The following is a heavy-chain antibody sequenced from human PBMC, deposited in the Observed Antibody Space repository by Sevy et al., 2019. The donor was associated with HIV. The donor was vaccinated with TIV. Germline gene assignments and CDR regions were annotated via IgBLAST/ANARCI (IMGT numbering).Heavy chain of an antibody. CDR3: ARGRGGEFDY. V-gene: IGHV3-72*01. CDR1: GFTFSDHY. D-gene: IGHD3-16*01. J-gene: IGHJ4*02. Sequence: GGSLRLSCAASGFTFSDHYMDWVRQAPGKGLEWVGRTRNKANSYTTEYAASVKGRFTISSDDSKNSLYLQMNSLKTEDTAVYYCARGRGGEFDYWGQGTLFTVSS. CDR2: TRNKANSYTT.